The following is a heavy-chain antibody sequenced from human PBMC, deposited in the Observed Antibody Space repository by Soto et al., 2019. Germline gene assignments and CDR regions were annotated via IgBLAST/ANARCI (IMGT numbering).Heavy chain of an antibody. D-gene: IGHD3-3*01. Sequence: GASVKVSCKASGYTFTSYGISWVRQAPGQGLEWMGWISAYNGNTNYAQKLQGRVTMTTDTSTSTAYMELRSLRSDDTAVYYCARSETITIFGVVIRTGYYYYMDVWGKETTVTVS. J-gene: IGHJ6*03. CDR2: ISAYNGNT. CDR3: ARSETITIFGVVIRTGYYYYMDV. CDR1: GYTFTSYG. V-gene: IGHV1-18*01.